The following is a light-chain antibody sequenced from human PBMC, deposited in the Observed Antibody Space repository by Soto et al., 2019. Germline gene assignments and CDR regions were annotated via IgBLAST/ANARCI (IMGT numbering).Light chain of an antibody. CDR2: KAS. V-gene: IGKV1-5*03. Sequence: DIQMTQSPSTLSASVGDRVTITCRASQNIYTWLAWYQQKPGKAPNVLIFKASNLETGVPSRFSGNGSGTEFSRTISSLQPDDFATYYCQQYYDFRTFGQGTKVDIK. CDR1: QNIYTW. J-gene: IGKJ1*01. CDR3: QQYYDFRT.